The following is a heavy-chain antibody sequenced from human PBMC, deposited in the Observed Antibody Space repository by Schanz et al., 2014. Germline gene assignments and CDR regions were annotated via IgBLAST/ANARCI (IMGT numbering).Heavy chain of an antibody. CDR3: ARGGRTTYNYYYGMDV. CDR1: GGSISSGGYS. CDR2: IYYSGST. Sequence: QVQLQESGPGLVKPSQTLSLTCAVSGGSISSGGYSWNWIRQPPGKGLEWIVYIYYSGSTYYNPSLKSRVTIQVDTSKTQFSLKLSSVTAADTAVYYCARGGRTTYNYYYGMDVWGQGTTVTVSS. D-gene: IGHD1-1*01. J-gene: IGHJ6*02. V-gene: IGHV4-30-4*07.